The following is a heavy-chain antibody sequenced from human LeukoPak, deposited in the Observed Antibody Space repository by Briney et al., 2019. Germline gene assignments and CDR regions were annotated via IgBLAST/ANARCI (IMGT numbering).Heavy chain of an antibody. D-gene: IGHD6-13*01. J-gene: IGHJ5*02. CDR3: ARGVAAPGTGGLSWFDP. CDR1: GGSFGGYY. V-gene: IGHV4-59*01. Sequence: ASETLSLTCTVSGGSFGGYYWSWIRQPPGKGLEWIGYIYSSGSTNYNPSLKSRVTISLGTSKNQFSLKLSFVTAADTAVYYCARGVAAPGTGGLSWFDPWGQGTLVAVSS. CDR2: IYSSGST.